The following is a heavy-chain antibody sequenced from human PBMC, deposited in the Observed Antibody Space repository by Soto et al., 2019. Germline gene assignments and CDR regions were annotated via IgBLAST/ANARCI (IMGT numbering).Heavy chain of an antibody. D-gene: IGHD6-13*01. CDR2: IWYDGGNK. CDR1: GFTFSSFA. J-gene: IGHJ4*02. CDR3: ARDRHSTSSGYFDN. Sequence: GGSLRLSCSASGFTFSSFAIHWVRQAPGKGLEWVAVIWYDGGNKFYADSVEGRFTIARDNSKNTLSLQMSSLRAEDTAIYFCARDRHSTSSGYFDNWGQGTLVTVSS. V-gene: IGHV3-33*01.